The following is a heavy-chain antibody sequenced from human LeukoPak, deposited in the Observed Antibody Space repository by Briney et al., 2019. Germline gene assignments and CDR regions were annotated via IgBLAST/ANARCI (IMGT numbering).Heavy chain of an antibody. CDR2: INTNTGRP. CDR3: ATSLGAGSDAFAL. V-gene: IGHV7-4-1*02. J-gene: IGHJ3*01. CDR1: GYTFTSYG. Sequence: ASVKVSCKASGYTFTSYGISWVRQAPGQGLEWMGWINTNTGRPTYAQGFTPRFVYSLDTSVSTAFLQISTLRPADTAIYYCATSLGAGSDAFALWGQGTMVTVSS. D-gene: IGHD6-13*01.